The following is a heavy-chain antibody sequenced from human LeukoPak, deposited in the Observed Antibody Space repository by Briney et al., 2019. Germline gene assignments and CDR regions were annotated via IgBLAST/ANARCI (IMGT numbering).Heavy chain of an antibody. D-gene: IGHD6-19*01. Sequence: ASVKVSCKASGGTFSSYAISCVRQAPGQGLEWMGGIIPIFGTANYAQKFQGRVTITADESTSTAYMELSSLRSEDTAVYYCARGAVAGLYYFDYWGQGTLVTVSS. V-gene: IGHV1-69*13. CDR3: ARGAVAGLYYFDY. CDR2: IIPIFGTA. J-gene: IGHJ4*02. CDR1: GGTFSSYA.